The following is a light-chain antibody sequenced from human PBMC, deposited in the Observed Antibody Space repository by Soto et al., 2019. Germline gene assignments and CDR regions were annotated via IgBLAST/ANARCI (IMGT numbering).Light chain of an antibody. Sequence: EIVMTQSPATLSVSPGKRATLSCRASQSVSRNLAWYQQKPGQAPRILIFGASGRATGIPARFSGSGSGTDFTLTISSLETEDFAVYYCQQRSNWPTITFGQGTRLEIK. CDR3: QQRSNWPTIT. CDR2: GAS. V-gene: IGKV3-11*01. J-gene: IGKJ5*01. CDR1: QSVSRN.